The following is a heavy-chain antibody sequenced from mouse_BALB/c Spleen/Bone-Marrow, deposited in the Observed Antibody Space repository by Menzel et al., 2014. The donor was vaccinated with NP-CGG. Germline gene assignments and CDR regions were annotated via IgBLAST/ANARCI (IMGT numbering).Heavy chain of an antibody. CDR2: INPDSSTI. V-gene: IGHV4-1*02. J-gene: IGHJ3*01. D-gene: IGHD2-3*01. CDR3: ARLGYYGGFAY. Sequence: VQLKESGGGLVQPGRSLKLSCAASGFDFSGFWMGWVRQAPGKGLEWIGEINPDSSTINYTPSLKDRLIISRDNAKNTLYLQMSKVRSEDTALYYCARLGYYGGFAYWGQGTLVTVSA. CDR1: GFDFSGFW.